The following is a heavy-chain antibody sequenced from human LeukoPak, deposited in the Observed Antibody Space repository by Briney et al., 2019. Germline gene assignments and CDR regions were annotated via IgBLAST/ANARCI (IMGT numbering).Heavy chain of an antibody. V-gene: IGHV1-8*01. CDR1: GYTFTSYD. Sequence: GASVKVSCKASGYTFTSYDINWVRQATGQGLEWMGWMNPNSGNTGYAQKFQGRVTMTRDTSTSTVYMELSSLRSEDTAVYYCARDRLHAAHFDYWGQGTLVTVSS. CDR3: ARDRLHAAHFDY. D-gene: IGHD2-15*01. J-gene: IGHJ4*02. CDR2: MNPNSGNT.